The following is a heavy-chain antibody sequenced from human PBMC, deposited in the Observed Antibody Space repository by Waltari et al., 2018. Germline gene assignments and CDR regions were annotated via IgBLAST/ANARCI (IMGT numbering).Heavy chain of an antibody. CDR1: GFTFSSYS. V-gene: IGHV3-21*01. J-gene: IGHJ4*02. CDR2: ISSSSSYI. D-gene: IGHD3-3*01. CDR3: ARAWDFWSGYYIGFDY. Sequence: EVQLVESGGGLVKPGGSLRLSCAASGFTFSSYSMNWVRQAPGKGLEWVSSISSSSSYIYYADSVKGRFTISRDNAKNSLYLQMNSLRAEDTAVYYCARAWDFWSGYYIGFDYWGQGTLVTVSS.